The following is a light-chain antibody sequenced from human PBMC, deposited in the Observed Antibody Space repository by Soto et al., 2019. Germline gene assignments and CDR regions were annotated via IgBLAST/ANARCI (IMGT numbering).Light chain of an antibody. J-gene: IGLJ1*01. CDR3: NSYTSTSTSYV. V-gene: IGLV2-14*03. CDR1: SSDVGGYNY. Sequence: QSALTQPASVSGSPGQSITISCTGTSSDVGGYNYVSWYQHHPGKAPKLMIYDVSNRPSGVSNRFSGSKSGNTASLTISGRKAEDEADYYCNSYTSTSTSYVFGTGTKLTVL. CDR2: DVS.